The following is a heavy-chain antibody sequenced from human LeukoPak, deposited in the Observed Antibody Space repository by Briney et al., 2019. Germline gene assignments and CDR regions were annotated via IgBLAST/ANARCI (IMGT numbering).Heavy chain of an antibody. D-gene: IGHD3-22*01. V-gene: IGHV3-23*01. J-gene: IGHJ4*02. Sequence: GGSPRLSCAASGFTFSSYAMSWVRQAPGKGLEWVSAISGSGGSTYYADSVKGRFTISRDNSKNTLYLQMNSLRAEDTAVYYCAKEVPGRITMIVVVKRGFDYWGQGTLVTVSS. CDR2: ISGSGGST. CDR3: AKEVPGRITMIVVVKRGFDY. CDR1: GFTFSSYA.